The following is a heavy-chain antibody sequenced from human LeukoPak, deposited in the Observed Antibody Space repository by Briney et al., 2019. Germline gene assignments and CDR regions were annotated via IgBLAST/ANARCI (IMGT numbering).Heavy chain of an antibody. CDR3: ARGGDSSGYYPYDS. CDR2: IKSDGGST. Sequence: GGSLRLSCAASEFSFSSYWMHWVRQAPGKGLVWVSRIKSDGGSTSYADSVKGRFTISRDNAKNTLYLQMSSLRAEDTAVYYCARGGDSSGYYPYDSWGQGTLVTVSS. CDR1: EFSFSSYW. D-gene: IGHD3-22*01. J-gene: IGHJ4*02. V-gene: IGHV3-74*01.